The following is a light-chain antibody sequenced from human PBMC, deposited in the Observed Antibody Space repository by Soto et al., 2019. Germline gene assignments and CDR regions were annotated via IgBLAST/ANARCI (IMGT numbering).Light chain of an antibody. CDR2: EVS. J-gene: IGLJ2*01. CDR3: SSYAGSNNLV. Sequence: QSVLTQPPSASGSPGQSVTISCTGTSSDVGGYNYVSWYQQHPGKAPKLMIYEVSKRPSGVPDRFSGSKSGNTASLTVSGLKAEDEAEYYCSSYAGSNNLVFGGGTKLTVL. CDR1: SSDVGGYNY. V-gene: IGLV2-8*01.